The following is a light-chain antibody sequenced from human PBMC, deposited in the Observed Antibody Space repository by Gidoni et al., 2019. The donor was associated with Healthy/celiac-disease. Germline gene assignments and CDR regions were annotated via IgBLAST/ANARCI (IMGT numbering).Light chain of an antibody. Sequence: EIVLPPSPATLALSPGDSAILSCRASQSVSSYLAWYQQKPGQAPRLLSYDASNRATGIPPRFSGSGSGTDFTLTISSLEPEDFAVYYCQKRRNWPLTFGGGTKVEIK. CDR1: QSVSSY. J-gene: IGKJ4*01. CDR3: QKRRNWPLT. CDR2: DAS. V-gene: IGKV3-11*01.